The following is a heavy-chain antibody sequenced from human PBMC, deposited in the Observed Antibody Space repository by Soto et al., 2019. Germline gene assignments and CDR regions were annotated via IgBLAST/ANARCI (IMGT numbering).Heavy chain of an antibody. D-gene: IGHD3-22*01. J-gene: IGHJ4*02. CDR2: IYYSGTT. Sequence: SETLSLTCTVSGDSITNDNYYWSWIRQSSGKGLEWIGYIYYSGTTHYNPSLKSRLIISMDTSKNQFFLQLGSVTAADTAVYYCATTSWFDNSGSHYWGQGALVTVSS. CDR3: ATTSWFDNSGSHY. V-gene: IGHV4-30-4*01. CDR1: GDSITNDNYY.